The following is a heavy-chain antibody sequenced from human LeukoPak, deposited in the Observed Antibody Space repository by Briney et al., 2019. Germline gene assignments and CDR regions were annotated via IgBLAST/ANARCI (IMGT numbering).Heavy chain of an antibody. CDR3: ASRYSTGLHFDF. CDR1: GDSISNSNYY. Sequence: SETLSLTCTVSGDSISNSNYYWGWIRQPPGKGLEWIGTIYYSGTTYYNPSLKSRVAISVDASRNQFSLRLNSITAADTAVYYCASRYSTGLHFDFWGQGTLVTVSS. CDR2: IYYSGTT. J-gene: IGHJ4*02. D-gene: IGHD2-8*02. V-gene: IGHV4-39*07.